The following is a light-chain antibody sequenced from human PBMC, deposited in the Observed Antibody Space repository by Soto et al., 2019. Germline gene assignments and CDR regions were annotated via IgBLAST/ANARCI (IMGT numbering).Light chain of an antibody. Sequence: EIVLTQSPGTLSLSPGERATLSCRASQSVSSSYLAWYQQKPGQAPRLLIYGASGRATGIPDRFSGSGSGTDFTLTISRLEPEDFAVYYCQQYGSSIFTFGPGNKVDI. CDR2: GAS. V-gene: IGKV3-20*01. CDR3: QQYGSSIFT. CDR1: QSVSSSY. J-gene: IGKJ3*01.